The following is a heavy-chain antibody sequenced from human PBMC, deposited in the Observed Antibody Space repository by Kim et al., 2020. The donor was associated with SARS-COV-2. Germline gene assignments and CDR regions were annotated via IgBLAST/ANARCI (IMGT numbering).Heavy chain of an antibody. CDR2: INPDGSDT. Sequence: GGSLRLSCVASGFTFNTYWMNWVRQVPGKGLVWVSRINPDGSDTTYADSVKGRFTISRDNAKNTLYLQLNNLRAEDTALYYCTRPLSGTNCYDFWGQGTL. D-gene: IGHD2-8*01. J-gene: IGHJ4*02. CDR3: TRPLSGTNCYDF. V-gene: IGHV3-74*01. CDR1: GFTFNTYW.